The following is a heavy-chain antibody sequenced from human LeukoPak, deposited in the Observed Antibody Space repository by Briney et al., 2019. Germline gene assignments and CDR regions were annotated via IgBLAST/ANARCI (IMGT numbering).Heavy chain of an antibody. Sequence: GGSLRLSCAASGFTFSSYAMSWVRQAPGKGLEWVSAISGSGGSTYYADSVKGRFTISRDNSKNTLYLQMNSLRAEDTAVYYCAKPMAVLLWFGELSPFDYWGQGTLVTVSS. V-gene: IGHV3-23*01. J-gene: IGHJ4*02. D-gene: IGHD3-10*01. CDR2: ISGSGGST. CDR1: GFTFSSYA. CDR3: AKPMAVLLWFGELSPFDY.